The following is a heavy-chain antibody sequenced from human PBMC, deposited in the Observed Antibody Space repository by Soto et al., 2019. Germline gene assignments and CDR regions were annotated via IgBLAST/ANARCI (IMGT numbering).Heavy chain of an antibody. CDR2: IYYSGST. V-gene: IGHV4-30-4*01. CDR1: GGSISSGDYY. J-gene: IGHJ4*02. CDR3: ARASGYSYCFDY. Sequence: PSETLSLTCTVSGGSISSGDYYWSWIRQPPGKGLEWIGHIYYSGSTYYNPSLKRRVTISVDTSKNQFALKRSSVTAADTAVYYCARASGYSYCFDYWGQGTLVTVSS. D-gene: IGHD5-18*01.